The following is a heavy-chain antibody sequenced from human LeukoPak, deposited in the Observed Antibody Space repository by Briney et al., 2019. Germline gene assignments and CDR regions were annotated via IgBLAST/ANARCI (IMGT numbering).Heavy chain of an antibody. CDR2: IKEDGSEK. CDR1: RFAFSTYW. J-gene: IGHJ6*02. D-gene: IGHD6-6*01. Sequence: PGGSLRLSCAASRFAFSTYWMSWVRQAPGKGLEWVANIKEDGSEKYYVDSVKGRFTIYRDNAKNSLYLQMNRLRAEDTAVYYCARDSPGSSRFYHYYSLDVWGQGTTVTVSS. CDR3: ARDSPGSSRFYHYYSLDV. V-gene: IGHV3-7*05.